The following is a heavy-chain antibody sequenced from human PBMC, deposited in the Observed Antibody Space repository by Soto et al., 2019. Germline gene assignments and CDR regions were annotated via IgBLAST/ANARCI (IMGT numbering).Heavy chain of an antibody. CDR2: ISGSGGST. V-gene: IGHV3-23*01. CDR3: AKVGYYDSSGYSDY. J-gene: IGHJ4*02. CDR1: GFTFSSYA. Sequence: GGSLRPSCAASGFTFSSYAMSWVRQAPGKGLEWVSAISGSGGSTYYADSVKGRFTISRDNSKNTLYLQMNSLRAEDTAVYYCAKVGYYDSSGYSDYWGQGTLVTV. D-gene: IGHD3-22*01.